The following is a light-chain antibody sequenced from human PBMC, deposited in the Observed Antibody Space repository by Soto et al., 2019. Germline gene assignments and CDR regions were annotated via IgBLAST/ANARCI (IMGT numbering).Light chain of an antibody. V-gene: IGKV4-1*01. CDR3: QQYYSIPFT. Sequence: DIVMTQSPDSLTVSLGERATINCKSSQSVLYSANNKNYLAWYQQKPGQPPKLLIYWASTRESGVPDRFSGSGSGTDFTLTIRRLQAEDVAVYYCQQYYSIPFTFGPGTKVDIK. J-gene: IGKJ3*01. CDR1: QSVLYSANNKNY. CDR2: WAS.